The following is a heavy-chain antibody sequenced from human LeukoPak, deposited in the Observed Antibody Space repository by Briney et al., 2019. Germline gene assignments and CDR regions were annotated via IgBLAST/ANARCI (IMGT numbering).Heavy chain of an antibody. V-gene: IGHV3-23*01. J-gene: IGHJ4*02. Sequence: TGGSLRLSCAASGFTFSSYAMSWVRQAPGKGLEWVSAISGSGGSTYYADSVKGRFSISRDNSKNTLYLQMNSLRAEDTAVYYCAKDRRYSSSSSDYWGQGTLVTVSS. D-gene: IGHD6-6*01. CDR2: ISGSGGST. CDR1: GFTFSSYA. CDR3: AKDRRYSSSSSDY.